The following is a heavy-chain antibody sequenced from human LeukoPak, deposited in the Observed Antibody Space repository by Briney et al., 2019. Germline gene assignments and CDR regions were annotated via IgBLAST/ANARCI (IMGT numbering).Heavy chain of an antibody. CDR2: INPSGGST. Sequence: ASVKVSCKASGYTFTSYYMNWVRQAPGQGLEWMGIINPSGGSTSYAQKFQGRVTMTRDMSTSTVYMELSSLRSEDTAVYYCARPCSGGSCYDYWGQGTLVTVSS. J-gene: IGHJ4*02. V-gene: IGHV1-46*01. CDR3: ARPCSGGSCYDY. D-gene: IGHD2-15*01. CDR1: GYTFTSYY.